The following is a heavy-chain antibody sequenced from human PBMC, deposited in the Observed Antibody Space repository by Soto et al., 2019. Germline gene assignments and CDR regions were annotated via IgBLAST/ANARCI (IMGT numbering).Heavy chain of an antibody. V-gene: IGHV3-23*01. J-gene: IGHJ6*02. Sequence: VGSLSLSFAAFGFTLSSYAMILVRQAPGKGLGRGSAIIGICGSTYYADPVKDRLTISRNNSKNAPYLQKNSLIAGDTAGYYLANDVLGGYDYYYYYGMDVWGQGTTVTVSS. CDR2: IIGICGST. CDR1: GFTLSSYA. D-gene: IGHD5-12*01. CDR3: ANDVLGGYDYYYYYGMDV.